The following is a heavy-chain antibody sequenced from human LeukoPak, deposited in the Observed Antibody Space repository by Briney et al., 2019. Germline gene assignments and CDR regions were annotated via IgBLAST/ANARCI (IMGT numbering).Heavy chain of an antibody. V-gene: IGHV3-NL1*01. CDR3: ARRRFGSDY. Sequence: GGSLRLSCAASGFTFSSYGMHWVRQAPGKGLEWVSSISGSGDSTFYADSVKGRFSISRDNSKNTLYLQMNSLRAEDTAVYYCARRRFGSDYWGQGTLVTVSS. J-gene: IGHJ4*02. CDR1: GFTFSSYG. D-gene: IGHD3-10*01. CDR2: ISGSGDST.